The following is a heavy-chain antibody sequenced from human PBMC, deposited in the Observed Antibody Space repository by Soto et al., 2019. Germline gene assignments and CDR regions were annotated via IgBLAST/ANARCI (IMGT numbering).Heavy chain of an antibody. J-gene: IGHJ4*02. CDR2: ISCCGGST. D-gene: IGHD6-19*01. Sequence: GGSLRLSCVASGFNFKKFAMSWVRQAPGEGLEWVSGISCCGGSTSYADSVKGRFSIARDDSTNTLSLQMNNLRVEDTAQYYCAKADGEQWLLPHLDKWGQGPLVTVSS. CDR1: GFNFKKFA. CDR3: AKADGEQWLLPHLDK. V-gene: IGHV3-23*01.